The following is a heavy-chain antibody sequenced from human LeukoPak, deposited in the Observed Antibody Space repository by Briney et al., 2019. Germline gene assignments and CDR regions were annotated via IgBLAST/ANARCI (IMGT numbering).Heavy chain of an antibody. CDR1: GGSISTYY. CDR3: ARHKDRSYGSGVDWFDP. Sequence: SETLSLTCTVSGGSISTYYWSWFRQPPGKGLEWIAYIYYSGTTNYNPSLTSRVTISVDTSKNQFSLKLTSVTAADTAVYYCARHKDRSYGSGVDWFDPWGQGTLVTVSS. D-gene: IGHD3-10*01. V-gene: IGHV4-59*08. J-gene: IGHJ5*02. CDR2: IYYSGTT.